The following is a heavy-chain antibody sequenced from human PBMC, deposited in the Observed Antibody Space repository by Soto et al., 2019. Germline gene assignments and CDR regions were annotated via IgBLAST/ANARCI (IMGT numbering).Heavy chain of an antibody. CDR2: IYYSGST. J-gene: IGHJ3*02. Sequence: SETLSLTCTVSGGSISSSSYYWGWIRQPPGKGLEWIGSIYYSGSTYYNPSLKSRVTISVDTSKNQFSLKLSSVTAADTAVYYCARHASYYYDSSPFDIWGQGTMVTVSS. D-gene: IGHD3-22*01. CDR1: GGSISSSSYY. CDR3: ARHASYYYDSSPFDI. V-gene: IGHV4-39*01.